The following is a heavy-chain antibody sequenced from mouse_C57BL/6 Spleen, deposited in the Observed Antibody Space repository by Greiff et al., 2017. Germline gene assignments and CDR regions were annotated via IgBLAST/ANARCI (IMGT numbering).Heavy chain of an antibody. Sequence: QVQLQQPGAELVKPGASVKMSCKASGYTFTSYWITWVKQRPGQGLEWIGDIYPGSGSTNYNEKFKSKATLTVDTSSSTAYRQLSSLTSEDSAVYYCATVYYGSSPYYFDYWGQGTTLTVAS. J-gene: IGHJ2*01. D-gene: IGHD1-1*01. CDR1: GYTFTSYW. V-gene: IGHV1-55*01. CDR2: IYPGSGST. CDR3: ATVYYGSSPYYFDY.